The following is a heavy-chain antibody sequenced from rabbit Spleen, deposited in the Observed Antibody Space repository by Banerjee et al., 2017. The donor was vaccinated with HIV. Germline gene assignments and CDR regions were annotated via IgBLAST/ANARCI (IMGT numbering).Heavy chain of an antibody. D-gene: IGHD8-1*01. Sequence: QSLEESRGGLVKPGGTLTLTCKASGFSFNSGYDMCWVRQAPGKGLEWIACIYAGSSGNTYSATWAKGRFTISKASSTTVTLQMTSLTAADTATYFCARDTGTSFSTYGMDLWGPGTLVTVS. CDR2: IYAGSSGNT. CDR3: ARDTGTSFSTYGMDL. J-gene: IGHJ6*01. CDR1: GFSFNSGYD. V-gene: IGHV1S40*01.